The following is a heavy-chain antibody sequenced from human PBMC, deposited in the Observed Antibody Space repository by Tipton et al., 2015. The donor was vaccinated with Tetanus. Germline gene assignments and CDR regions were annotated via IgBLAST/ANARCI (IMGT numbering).Heavy chain of an antibody. CDR3: ARDRGNYIYYGMDV. J-gene: IGHJ6*02. D-gene: IGHD3-22*01. Sequence: QMQLVQSGAEVKKPGASVKVSCKASGYTFSGYYMYWVRQAPGQGLEWVGWIDPNSGGTVYAPRFQGRVTRTRDTSISTAYMELSSLRSDDTAVYYCARDRGNYIYYGMDVWGPGTTVTVS. CDR2: IDPNSGGT. CDR1: GYTFSGYY. V-gene: IGHV1-2*02.